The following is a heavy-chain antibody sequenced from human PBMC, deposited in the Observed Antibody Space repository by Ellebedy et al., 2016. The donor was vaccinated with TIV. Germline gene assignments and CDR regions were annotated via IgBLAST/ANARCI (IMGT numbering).Heavy chain of an antibody. Sequence: GESLKISCAASGFTFDDYAMHWVRQAPGKGLEWVSLISGDGGSTYYADSVKGRFTISRDNSKNSLYLQMNSLRTEDTALYYCAKEGSGWTYGDQDWFDPWGQGTLVTVSS. CDR1: GFTFDDYA. CDR3: AKEGSGWTYGDQDWFDP. D-gene: IGHD6-19*01. J-gene: IGHJ5*02. CDR2: ISGDGGST. V-gene: IGHV3-43*02.